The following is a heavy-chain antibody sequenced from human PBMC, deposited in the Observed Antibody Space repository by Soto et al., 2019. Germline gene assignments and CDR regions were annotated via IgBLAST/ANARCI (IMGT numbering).Heavy chain of an antibody. D-gene: IGHD6-13*01. V-gene: IGHV1-69*06. CDR3: AREMPSTAAAYFYYGLNV. CDR1: GGAFNNYA. CDR2: IVPVFPSV. Sequence: VQLVQSGAEVKRPGSSVKVYCKASGGAFNNYAIYWVRQAPGQGLDWLVTIVPVFPSVYYAPRFQGRLKINADSSTDTVYMMLNSLKSEDTAVYYCAREMPSTAAAYFYYGLNVWGQRTAVTVS. J-gene: IGHJ6*02.